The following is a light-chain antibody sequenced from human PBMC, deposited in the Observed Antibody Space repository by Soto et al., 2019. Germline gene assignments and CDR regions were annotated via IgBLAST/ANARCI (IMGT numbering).Light chain of an antibody. CDR2: AAS. V-gene: IGKV1-9*01. Sequence: DIQLTQSPSFLSASVGDRVTITCRASQGISSYLAWYQQKPGKAPKLLIYAASTLQSGVPSRFSGSGSGTEFTLTISRLQPEEFATYYCQQLKSYPSITFGQGTRLEI. CDR1: QGISSY. J-gene: IGKJ5*01. CDR3: QQLKSYPSIT.